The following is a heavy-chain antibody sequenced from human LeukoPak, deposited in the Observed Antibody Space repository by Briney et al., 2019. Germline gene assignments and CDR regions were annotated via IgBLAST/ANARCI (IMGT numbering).Heavy chain of an antibody. V-gene: IGHV3-23*01. D-gene: IGHD3-10*01. CDR3: AKASKYGSGSYYPRGVDY. CDR1: GFTFSSYA. CDR2: ISGSGGST. J-gene: IGHJ4*02. Sequence: GGSLRLSCAASGFTFSSYAMSWVRQAPGKGLEWVSAISGSGGSTYYADSVKGRFTISRDNSKNTLYLQMNGLRAEDTAVYYCAKASKYGSGSYYPRGVDYWGQGTLVTVSS.